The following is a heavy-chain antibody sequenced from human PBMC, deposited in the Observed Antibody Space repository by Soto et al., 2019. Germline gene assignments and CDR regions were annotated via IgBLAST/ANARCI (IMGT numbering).Heavy chain of an antibody. CDR1: GGTFSSYT. J-gene: IGHJ5*02. CDR2: IIPILGIA. V-gene: IGHV1-69*02. Sequence: QVQLVQSGAEVKKPGSSVKVSCKASGGTFSSYTISWVRQAPGQGLEWMGRIIPILGIANYAQKFQGRVTITADKSTSTAYMELSSLRSEDTAVYYCARGAYCSGGSYYRGYPDWFDPWGQGTLVTVSS. CDR3: ARGAYCSGGSYYRGYPDWFDP. D-gene: IGHD2-15*01.